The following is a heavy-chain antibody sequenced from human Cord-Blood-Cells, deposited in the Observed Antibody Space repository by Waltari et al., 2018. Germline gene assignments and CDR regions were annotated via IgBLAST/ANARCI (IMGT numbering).Heavy chain of an antibody. CDR3: ARDYYDSSGYYWFDP. Sequence: QVQLVQSGAEVKKPGSSVKVSCKASGGTFSSYAISWVRQAPGQGLEWMVGIIPILGIANYAQKFQGRVTITADESTNTAYMELSSLRSEDTAVYYCARDYYDSSGYYWFDPWGQGTLVTVSS. CDR1: GGTFSSYA. CDR2: IIPILGIA. V-gene: IGHV1-69*04. J-gene: IGHJ5*02. D-gene: IGHD3-22*01.